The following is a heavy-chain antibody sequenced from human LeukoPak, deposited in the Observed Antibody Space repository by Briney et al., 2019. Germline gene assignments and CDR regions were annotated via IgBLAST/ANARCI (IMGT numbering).Heavy chain of an antibody. V-gene: IGHV4-39*01. Sequence: SETLSLTCVVSGGSIITNDYWWGWIRQPPGKGLEWIGTIDHAGTTFYNVSLKSRLTISVDTSKNQFSLKLSSVTAADTAMYYCARSTAALRGHFDYWGQGTLVTVSS. CDR2: IDHAGTT. CDR1: GGSIITNDYW. J-gene: IGHJ4*02. D-gene: IGHD3-10*01. CDR3: ARSTAALRGHFDY.